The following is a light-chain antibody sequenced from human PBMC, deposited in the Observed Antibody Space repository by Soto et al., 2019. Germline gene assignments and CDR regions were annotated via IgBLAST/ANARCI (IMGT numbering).Light chain of an antibody. V-gene: IGKV3-20*01. CDR2: DAS. J-gene: IGKJ1*01. CDR1: QSVISDF. Sequence: EIVLTQSPGTLSLSPGETASLSCLASQSVISDFLAWYQQKSGQPPRLLIYDASRRATGIPARFSGGGSGTAFTLTISRVEPEDSAVYYCQQYGSSPRTFGQGTKVEI. CDR3: QQYGSSPRT.